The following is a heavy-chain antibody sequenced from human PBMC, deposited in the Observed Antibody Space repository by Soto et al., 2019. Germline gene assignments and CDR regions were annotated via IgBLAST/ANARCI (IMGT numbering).Heavy chain of an antibody. D-gene: IGHD4-4*01. V-gene: IGHV1-46*01. J-gene: IGHJ5*02. CDR3: ARGNTDYNWFDP. Sequence: ASVKVSCKASGYTFTSYYMHWVRQAPGQGLEWMGIINPSGGSTSYAQKFQGRVTITADESTSTAYMELSSLRSEDTAVYYCARGNTDYNWFDPWGQGTLVTVSS. CDR1: GYTFTSYY. CDR2: INPSGGST.